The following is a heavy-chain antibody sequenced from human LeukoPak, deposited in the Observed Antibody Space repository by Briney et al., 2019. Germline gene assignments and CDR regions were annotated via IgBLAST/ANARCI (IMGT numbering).Heavy chain of an antibody. CDR2: ISWNSGSI. D-gene: IGHD1-1*01. J-gene: IGHJ6*02. CDR3: AKDLQSGTTGTYPPDYYYGMDV. V-gene: IGHV3-9*01. Sequence: PGRSLRLSCAASGFTFDDYAMHWVRQAPGKGLEWVSGISWNSGSIGYADSVKGRFTISRDSAKNSLYLQMNSLRAEDTALYYCAKDLQSGTTGTYPPDYYYGMDVWGQGTTVTVSS. CDR1: GFTFDDYA.